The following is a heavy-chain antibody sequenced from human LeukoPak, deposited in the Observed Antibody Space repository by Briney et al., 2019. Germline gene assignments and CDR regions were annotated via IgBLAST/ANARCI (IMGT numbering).Heavy chain of an antibody. V-gene: IGHV3-23*01. CDR1: GFTFCSYA. Sequence: PGGSLRLSCAASGFTFCSYAMGWVRQAPGKGREWVSAISGSGGSTYYADSVKGRFTISRDNSKNTLYLQMNSLRAEDTAVYYCAKSEARYYYYYMDVWGKGTTVTDSS. D-gene: IGHD6-6*01. CDR2: ISGSGGST. J-gene: IGHJ6*03. CDR3: AKSEARYYYYYMDV.